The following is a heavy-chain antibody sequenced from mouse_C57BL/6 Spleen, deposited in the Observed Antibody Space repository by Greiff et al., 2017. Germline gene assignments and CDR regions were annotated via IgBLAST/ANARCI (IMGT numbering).Heavy chain of an antibody. J-gene: IGHJ2*01. CDR3: ALITTVVASDY. D-gene: IGHD1-1*01. V-gene: IGHV1-69*01. Sequence: QVQLKQPGAELVMPGASVMLSCKASGYTFTSYWMHWVKRRPGQGLEWIGEIDPSDSYTNYNQKFKGKSTLTVDKSSSTAYMQLSSLTSEDSAVYYCALITTVVASDYWGPGTTLSGSS. CDR2: IDPSDSYT. CDR1: GYTFTSYW.